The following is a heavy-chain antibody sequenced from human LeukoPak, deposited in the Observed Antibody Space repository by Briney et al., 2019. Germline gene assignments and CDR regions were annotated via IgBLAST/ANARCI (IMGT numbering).Heavy chain of an antibody. J-gene: IGHJ2*01. CDR2: IYSSGST. Sequence: SETLSLTCSVSGGSFSGFYWSWIRQSPGKGLEWIGYIYSSGSTTYNPSLKSRVTISVDTSKNQFSLKLSSVTAADTAVYYCARPAAAGPWYFDLWGRGTLVTVSS. CDR3: ARPAAAGPWYFDL. D-gene: IGHD6-13*01. V-gene: IGHV4-59*08. CDR1: GGSFSGFY.